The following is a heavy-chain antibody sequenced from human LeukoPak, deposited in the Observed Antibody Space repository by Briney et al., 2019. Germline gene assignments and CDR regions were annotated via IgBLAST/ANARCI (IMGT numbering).Heavy chain of an antibody. V-gene: IGHV3-74*03. D-gene: IGHD3-22*01. CDR3: ARDLELVYYDSSGYDY. CDR2: LSGDGSST. Sequence: GGSLRLSCVASGFTFSTYWMHWVRQAPGKGLLWVSRLSGDGSSTKYADSLKGRFTISRDNAKNTLYLQMNSLRAEDTAVYYCARDLELVYYDSSGYDYWGQGTLVIVSS. J-gene: IGHJ4*02. CDR1: GFTFSTYW.